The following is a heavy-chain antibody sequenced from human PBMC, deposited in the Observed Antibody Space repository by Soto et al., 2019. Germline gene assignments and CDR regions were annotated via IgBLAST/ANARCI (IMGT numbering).Heavy chain of an antibody. CDR3: ARDKDMATAVYYYYAMDV. J-gene: IGHJ6*02. CDR1: GSIFSSYG. V-gene: IGHV1-69*04. Sequence: QVRLVQSGAEVKKPGSSVKVSCKASGSIFSSYGITWVRQAPGQGLEWMGRIIPILGVANYAQKFRGKVKITADRSTSTAYMELTSLIFDDMAVYYCARDKDMATAVYYYYAMDVWGQGNTVTVSS. CDR2: IIPILGVA. D-gene: IGHD5-18*01.